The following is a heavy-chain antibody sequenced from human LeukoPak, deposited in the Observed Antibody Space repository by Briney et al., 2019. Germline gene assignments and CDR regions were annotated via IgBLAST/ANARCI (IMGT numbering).Heavy chain of an antibody. Sequence: SETLSLTCAVYGGSFSGYYWSWIRQPPGKGLEWTGEINHSGSTNYNPSLKSRVTISVDTSKNQFSLKLSSVTAADTAVYYCATGAGHKAFDYWGQGTLVTVSS. V-gene: IGHV4-34*01. CDR3: ATGAGHKAFDY. CDR2: INHSGST. D-gene: IGHD6-19*01. J-gene: IGHJ4*02. CDR1: GGSFSGYY.